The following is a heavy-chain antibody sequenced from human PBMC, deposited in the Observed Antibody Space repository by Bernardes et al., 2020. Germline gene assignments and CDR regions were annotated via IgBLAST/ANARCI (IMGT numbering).Heavy chain of an antibody. D-gene: IGHD4-4*01. J-gene: IGHJ4*02. CDR1: GFSLSSYW. CDR2: INRDGSTT. CDR3: ATSADNYVGFEY. Sequence: GGYLRLSCAASGFSLSSYWVHWVRRVPGKGLVWVSRINRDGSTTTYADSVKGRFTISRDNTKNTLYLQMNSLRAEDTAVYYCATSADNYVGFEYWGQGTPVSVSS. V-gene: IGHV3-74*03.